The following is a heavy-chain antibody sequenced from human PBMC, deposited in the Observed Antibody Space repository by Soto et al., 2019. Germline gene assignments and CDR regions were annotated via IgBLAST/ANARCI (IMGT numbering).Heavy chain of an antibody. CDR1: GGSFGCYY. CDR2: INHSGST. V-gene: IGHV4-34*01. CDR3: ARCSRGIAAHNLFDP. J-gene: IGHJ5*02. D-gene: IGHD6-6*01. Sequence: SETLSSTCAVYGGSFGCYYWSWIRQPPGKVLEWIGEINHSGSTNYNPSLKSRVTISVDTSKNQFSLKLSSVTAADTAVYYCARCSRGIAAHNLFDPCGQGTLVT.